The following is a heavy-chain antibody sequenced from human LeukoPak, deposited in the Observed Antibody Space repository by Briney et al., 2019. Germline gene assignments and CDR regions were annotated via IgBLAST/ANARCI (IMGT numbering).Heavy chain of an antibody. CDR3: ARDRQPDY. V-gene: IGHV4-59*01. CDR1: GGSINSYY. J-gene: IGHJ4*02. D-gene: IGHD1-14*01. CDR2: IYYSGSA. Sequence: SETLSLTCTVSGGSINSYYWTWIRQPPGKGLEWIGCIYYSGSANYNPSLKSRVTISVDTSKNQFSLELRSLTAADSAVYYCARDRQPDYWGQGTLVTVSS.